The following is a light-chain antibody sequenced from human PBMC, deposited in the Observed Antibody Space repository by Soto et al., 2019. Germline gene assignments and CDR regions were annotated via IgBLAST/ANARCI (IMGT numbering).Light chain of an antibody. Sequence: QSFLTQPPSASETPGQRVTISCSGSSSNVGINTVNWYQQLPGTAPKLLIYLNDQRTSGVPDRFSGSKSGTSASLAISGLQSHDEADYYCAAWDDSLNGYVFGTGTKVTVL. CDR2: LND. CDR3: AAWDDSLNGYV. V-gene: IGLV1-44*01. J-gene: IGLJ1*01. CDR1: SSNVGINT.